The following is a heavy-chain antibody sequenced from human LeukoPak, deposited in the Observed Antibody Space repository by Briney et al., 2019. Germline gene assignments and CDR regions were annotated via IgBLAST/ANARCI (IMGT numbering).Heavy chain of an antibody. CDR1: GFTFSTYT. D-gene: IGHD6-13*01. V-gene: IGHV3-23*01. CDR3: AKEPGIAAAAQNNWFDP. Sequence: GGSLRLSCAASGFTFSTYTMYWVRHPPGKRLEWVSIIGSSGGGIHYADSVKGRFTISRDNSKNALYLQMNSLRAEDTAVYYCAKEPGIAAAAQNNWFDPWGQGTLVTVSS. CDR2: IGSSGGGI. J-gene: IGHJ5*02.